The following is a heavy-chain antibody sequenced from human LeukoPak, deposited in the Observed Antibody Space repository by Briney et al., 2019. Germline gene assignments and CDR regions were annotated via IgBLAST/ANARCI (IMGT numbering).Heavy chain of an antibody. CDR1: GGSFSGYY. V-gene: IGHV4-34*01. CDR2: INHSGST. J-gene: IGHJ4*02. CDR3: ARLNCSGGSCYPDY. D-gene: IGHD2-15*01. Sequence: SGTLSLTCAVYGGSFSGYYWSWIRQPPGKGLEWIGEINHSGSTNYNPSLKSRVTISVDTSKNQFSLKLSSVTAADTAVYYCARLNCSGGSCYPDYWGQGTLVTVSS.